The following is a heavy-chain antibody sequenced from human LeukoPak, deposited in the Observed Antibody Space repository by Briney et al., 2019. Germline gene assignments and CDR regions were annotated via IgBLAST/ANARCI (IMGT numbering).Heavy chain of an antibody. J-gene: IGHJ4*02. CDR2: ISGSGGTT. CDR3: AILIDY. V-gene: IGHV3-23*01. CDR1: GLTFSNYG. Sequence: EPGGSLRLSCAASGLTFSNYGMSWVRQAPGKGLEWVSVISGSGGTTYYADSVKGRFTISRDNSKNTLYLQMNSLRAEDTAVYYCAILIDYWGQGTLVTVSS. D-gene: IGHD3-16*01.